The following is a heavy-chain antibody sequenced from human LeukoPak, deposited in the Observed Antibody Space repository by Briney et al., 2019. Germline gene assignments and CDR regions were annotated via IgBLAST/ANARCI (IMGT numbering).Heavy chain of an antibody. D-gene: IGHD4-17*01. CDR1: GYTFTSYD. CDR2: MNPNSGNT. CDR3: ARGHYYGDYADY. J-gene: IGHJ4*02. Sequence: ASVKVSCKASGYTFTSYDINWVRQATGQGLEWMGWMNPNSGNTGYAQKFQGRVTMTRNTSIGTAYMELSSLRSEDTAVYYCARGHYYGDYADYWGQGTLVTVSS. V-gene: IGHV1-8*01.